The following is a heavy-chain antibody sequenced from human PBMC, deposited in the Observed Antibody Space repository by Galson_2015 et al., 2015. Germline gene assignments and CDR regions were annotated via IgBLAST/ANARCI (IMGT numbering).Heavy chain of an antibody. CDR2: INRDGTDK. V-gene: IGHV3-74*01. J-gene: IGHJ4*02. CDR3: ARDPLWDRTVGFDY. D-gene: IGHD3-16*01. CDR1: GFTFSGDG. Sequence: SLRLSGAASGFTFSGDGMHGVRQAPGKGLEWVSGINRDGTDKTYADSVKGRFTISRDNAKNTLYLQMNSLRAEDTAVYYCARDPLWDRTVGFDYWGQGTLVTVSS.